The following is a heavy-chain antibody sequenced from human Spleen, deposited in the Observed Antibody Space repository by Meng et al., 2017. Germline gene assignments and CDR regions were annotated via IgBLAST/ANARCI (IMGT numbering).Heavy chain of an antibody. J-gene: IGHJ4*02. CDR1: GFTFSSYA. V-gene: IGHV3-23*01. Sequence: GESLKISCAASGFTFSSYAMTWVRQAPGKGLEWVSTINDSDGTKYYADSVKGRFTISRDNSKNTLYLQMDSLRAEDTAVYYCARYRGTYFDYWGQGTLVTVSS. CDR2: INDSDGTK. D-gene: IGHD1-26*01. CDR3: ARYRGTYFDY.